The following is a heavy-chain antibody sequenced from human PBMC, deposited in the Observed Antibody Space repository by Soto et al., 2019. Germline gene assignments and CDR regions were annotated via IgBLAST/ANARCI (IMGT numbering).Heavy chain of an antibody. CDR3: AVLSDAFDI. J-gene: IGHJ3*02. V-gene: IGHV1-46*01. Sequence: ASVKVSCKASGYTFSSYYIHWVRQAPGQGLEWIGIINPNGGSTSYAQKFQGRVTMTRDTSTSTVYMELSSLRSEDTAVYYCAVLSDAFDIWGQGTMVTVSS. CDR2: INPNGGST. CDR1: GYTFSSYY. D-gene: IGHD3-16*01.